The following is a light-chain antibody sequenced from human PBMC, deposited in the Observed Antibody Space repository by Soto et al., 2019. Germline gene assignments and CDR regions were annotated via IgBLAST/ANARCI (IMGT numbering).Light chain of an antibody. V-gene: IGLV2-14*01. CDR1: SSDVGGYNY. Sequence: QSALTQPASVSGSPGQSITISCTGTSSDVGGYNYVSWYQQHPGKAPKLMIYDVSNRPSGVSNRFSGSKSGNTASLTISGLQAEDEADYYCSSYTSRSLYVFGTGTQLTVL. J-gene: IGLJ1*01. CDR3: SSYTSRSLYV. CDR2: DVS.